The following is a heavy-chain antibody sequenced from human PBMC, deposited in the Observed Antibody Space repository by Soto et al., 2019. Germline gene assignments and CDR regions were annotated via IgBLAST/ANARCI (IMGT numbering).Heavy chain of an antibody. D-gene: IGHD3-10*01. V-gene: IGHV4-31*03. Sequence: QVQLQESGPGLVKPSQTLSLTCTVSGGSISSGGYFWSWIRQHPGKGLEGIGDINYSGSTYSNPSLKSRVTISVDTSKNQFSLKLSSVTAADTAVYYWARDILLLFGELPPRAHDAFDIWGQGTMVTVSS. CDR3: ARDILLLFGELPPRAHDAFDI. CDR2: INYSGST. CDR1: GGSISSGGYF. J-gene: IGHJ3*02.